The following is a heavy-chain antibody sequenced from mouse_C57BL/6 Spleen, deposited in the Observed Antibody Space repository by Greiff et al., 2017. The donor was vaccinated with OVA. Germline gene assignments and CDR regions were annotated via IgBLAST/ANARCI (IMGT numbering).Heavy chain of an antibody. J-gene: IGHJ2*01. V-gene: IGHV1-22*01. CDR3: ARTVVATDY. CDR1: GYTFTDYN. CDR2: INPNNGGT. Sequence: EVKLQESGPELVKPGASVKMSCKASGYTFTDYNMHWVKQSHGKSLEWIGYINPNNGGTSYNQKFKGKATLTVNKSSSTAYMELRSLTSEDSAVYYCARTVVATDYWGQGTTLTVSS. D-gene: IGHD1-1*01.